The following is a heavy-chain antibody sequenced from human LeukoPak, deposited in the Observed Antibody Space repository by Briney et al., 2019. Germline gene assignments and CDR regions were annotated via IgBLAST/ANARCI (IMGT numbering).Heavy chain of an antibody. CDR3: ATVSDYGRSFDY. CDR1: GYTLTELS. V-gene: IGHV1-24*01. CDR2: FDPEDGET. J-gene: IGHJ4*02. Sequence: ASVKVSCKVSGYTLTELSMHWVRQAPGKGLEWMGGFDPEDGETIYAQKFQGRVTMTEDTSTDTAYMELSSLRSEDTAVYYCATVSDYGRSFDYWGQGTQVTVSS. D-gene: IGHD4-17*01.